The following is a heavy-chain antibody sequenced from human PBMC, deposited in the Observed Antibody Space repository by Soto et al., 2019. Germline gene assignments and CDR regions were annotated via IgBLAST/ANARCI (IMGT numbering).Heavy chain of an antibody. CDR3: VTRMYSTSWYYFVS. V-gene: IGHV3-23*01. D-gene: IGHD6-13*01. J-gene: IGHJ4*02. CDR1: GFTFTNYA. Sequence: EVQLLESGGGFVQPGGSLRLSCAASGFTFTNYALGWVRQAPGKGLEWVSTIGGGGGSTSYADSVKGRFSISRENSKTTLYLQMSSLRAEDTALYYCVTRMYSTSWYYFVSWGQGTLVTVSS. CDR2: IGGGGGST.